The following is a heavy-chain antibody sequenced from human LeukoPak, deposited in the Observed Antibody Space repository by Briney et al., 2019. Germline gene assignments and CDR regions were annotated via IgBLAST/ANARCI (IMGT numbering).Heavy chain of an antibody. CDR1: GGSISSNNYY. Sequence: SETLSLTCTVSGGSISSNNYYWGWIRQPPGKGLEWIGSIYYSGSTYDNTALKSRVTISVDTSKNQFSLKLSSVTAADTAVYYCARRGYCGSTSCYPFDPWGQGTLVTVSS. V-gene: IGHV4-39*01. CDR2: IYYSGST. J-gene: IGHJ5*02. CDR3: ARRGYCGSTSCYPFDP. D-gene: IGHD2-2*03.